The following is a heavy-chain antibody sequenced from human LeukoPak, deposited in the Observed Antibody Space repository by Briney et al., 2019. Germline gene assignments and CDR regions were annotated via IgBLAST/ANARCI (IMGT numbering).Heavy chain of an antibody. Sequence: ASVKVSCKASGYTFTSYGISWVRQAPGQGLEWMGWINPNSGGTNYAQKFQGRVTMTRDTSISTAYMELSRLRSDDTAVYYCARAGGPVVVPAANSLGYWGQGTLVTVSS. V-gene: IGHV1-2*02. D-gene: IGHD2-2*01. CDR3: ARAGGPVVVPAANSLGY. CDR2: INPNSGGT. J-gene: IGHJ4*02. CDR1: GYTFTSYG.